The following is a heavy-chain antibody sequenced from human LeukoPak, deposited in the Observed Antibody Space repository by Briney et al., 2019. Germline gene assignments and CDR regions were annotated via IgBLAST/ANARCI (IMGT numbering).Heavy chain of an antibody. CDR1: GFTFSSYW. D-gene: IGHD3-3*01. V-gene: IGHV3-7*01. Sequence: GGSLRLSCAASGFTFSSYWMSWVRQAPGKGLEWVANIKQDGSEKYYVDSVKGRFTISRDNAKNSLYLQMNSLRAEDTAVYYCARAITIFAPRRYGMDVWGQGTTVTVSS. CDR3: ARAITIFAPRRYGMDV. J-gene: IGHJ6*02. CDR2: IKQDGSEK.